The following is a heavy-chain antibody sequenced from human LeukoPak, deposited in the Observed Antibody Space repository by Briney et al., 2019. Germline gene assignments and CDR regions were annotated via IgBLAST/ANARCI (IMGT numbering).Heavy chain of an antibody. CDR3: ARGSPMMTMSVGAFDI. J-gene: IGHJ3*02. V-gene: IGHV3-30-3*01. CDR1: GFTFSSYA. Sequence: GGPLRLSCAASGFTFSSYAMHWVRQAPGKGLEWVAVISYDGSNKYYADSVKGRFTISRDNSKNTLYLQMNSLRAEDTAVYYCARGSPMMTMSVGAFDIWGQGTVVTVSS. D-gene: IGHD3-16*01. CDR2: ISYDGSNK.